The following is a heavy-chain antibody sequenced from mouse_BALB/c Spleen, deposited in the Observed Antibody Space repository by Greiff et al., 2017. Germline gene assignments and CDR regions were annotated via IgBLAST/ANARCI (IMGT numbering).Heavy chain of an antibody. V-gene: IGHV1-63*02. D-gene: IGHD2-10*02. J-gene: IGHJ4*01. CDR1: GYTFTNYW. Sequence: VQLQQSGAELVRPGTSVKISCKASGYTFTNYWLGWVKQRPGHGLEWIGDIYPGGGSTNYNEKFKGKATLTADASSSTAYMQLSSLTSEDSAVYFCANLVDAMDYWGQGNSVTVSS. CDR2: IYPGGGST. CDR3: ANLVDAMDY.